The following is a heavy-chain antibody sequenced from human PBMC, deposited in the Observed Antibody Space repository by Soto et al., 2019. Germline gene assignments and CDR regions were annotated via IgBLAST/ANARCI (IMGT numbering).Heavy chain of an antibody. CDR3: ARTASSSWFAFDY. CDR1: GFTFSTYS. D-gene: IGHD6-13*01. V-gene: IGHV3-48*02. CDR2: ISSGSSSI. J-gene: IGHJ4*02. Sequence: EVQLVESGGDLVQPGGSLRLSCAASGFTFSTYSMNWVHQAPGKGLEWVSYISSGSSSIFYADSVKGRFTISRDNAKNSLYLQMNSLRDEDTAVYYGARTASSSWFAFDYWGQGTLVTVSS.